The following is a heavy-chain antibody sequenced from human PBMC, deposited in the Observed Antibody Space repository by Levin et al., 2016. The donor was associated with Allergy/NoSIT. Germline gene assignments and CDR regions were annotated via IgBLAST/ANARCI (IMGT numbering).Heavy chain of an antibody. CDR3: ASRRDAYNPEGRYFQH. J-gene: IGHJ1*01. V-gene: IGHV1-69*01. CDR2: IIPIFAIT. Sequence: WVRQAPGQGLEWMGGIIPIFAITDYAQNFQGRVTITADESTSTAYLELSSLRSEDTAVYYCASRRDAYNPEGRYFQHWGQGTLVTVSS. D-gene: IGHD5-24*01.